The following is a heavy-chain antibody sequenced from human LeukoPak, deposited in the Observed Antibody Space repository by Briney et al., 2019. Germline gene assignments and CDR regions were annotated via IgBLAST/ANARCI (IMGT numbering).Heavy chain of an antibody. CDR3: ATEAVVGSDGFDF. J-gene: IGHJ4*02. V-gene: IGHV4-30-2*01. CDR1: GGSISSGGHS. CDR2: IYDSGRA. D-gene: IGHD6-19*01. Sequence: SETLSLTCAVSGGSISSGGHSWNWIRQPQGKGLEWIGYIYDSGRAYSNPSLKSRVTISVDSSKNQFSLKINSVTAADTAVYYCATEAVVGSDGFDFWGEGTRVTVSS.